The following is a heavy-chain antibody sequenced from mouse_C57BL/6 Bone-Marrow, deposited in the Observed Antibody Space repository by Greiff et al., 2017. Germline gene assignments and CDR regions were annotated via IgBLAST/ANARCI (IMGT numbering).Heavy chain of an antibody. CDR3: ARRDYGPLYYARDY. J-gene: IGHJ4*01. Sequence: DVTLVGSGGGLVKPGGSLKLSCAASGFTFSDYGMHWVRQAPEKGLEWVAYISSGSSTIYYADTVKGRFTISRDNAKNTLFLQMTSLRSEDTAMYYCARRDYGPLYYARDYWGQGTSVTVSS. V-gene: IGHV5-17*01. CDR1: GFTFSDYG. CDR2: ISSGSSTI. D-gene: IGHD1-1*01.